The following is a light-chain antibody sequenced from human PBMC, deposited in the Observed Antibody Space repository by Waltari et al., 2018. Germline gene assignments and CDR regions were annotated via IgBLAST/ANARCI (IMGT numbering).Light chain of an antibody. CDR3: QQSSNLPYT. CDR2: DAS. J-gene: IGKJ2*01. CDR1: QSIATR. V-gene: IGKV1-39*01. Sequence: DIQMTQSPSSLSASVGDRVTITCRASQSIATRLNWYQQKPGKAPKVLMYDASTLQRGVPSRFSGSASGTHFTLTISSLQPEDSATYYCQQSSNLPYTFGQGTKLEIK.